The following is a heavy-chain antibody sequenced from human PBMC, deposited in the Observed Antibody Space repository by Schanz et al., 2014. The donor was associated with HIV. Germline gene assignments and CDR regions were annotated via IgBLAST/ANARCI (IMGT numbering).Heavy chain of an antibody. CDR1: GFTVTDYP. D-gene: IGHD2-15*01. Sequence: VQLVESGGGVVQPGRSLRLSCAASGFTVTDYPMTWVRQAPGKGLEWVSTISPSGNRTYYSDSVRGRFTFARDNSKNTLYLQMNSLGAEDTALYYCVKEGPVVVVTGRSAFDLWGQGTMVTVSS. CDR3: VKEGPVVVVTGRSAFDL. V-gene: IGHV3-23*04. J-gene: IGHJ3*01. CDR2: ISPSGNRT.